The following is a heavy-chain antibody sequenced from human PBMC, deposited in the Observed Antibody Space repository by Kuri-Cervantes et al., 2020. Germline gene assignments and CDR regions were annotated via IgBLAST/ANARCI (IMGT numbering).Heavy chain of an antibody. V-gene: IGHV6-1*01. Sequence: SQALSLTCSISGDSVSSNSAAWNWIRQSPSRGLEWLERTYYRSKWYNDYAVSVKSRITINPDTSKNQLSLQLNSQTPEDTAVYYCARTPNTVTYYYYYGMDVWGQGTTVTVSS. CDR2: TYYRSKWYN. CDR1: GDSVSSNSAA. D-gene: IGHD4-17*01. CDR3: ARTPNTVTYYYYYGMDV. J-gene: IGHJ6*02.